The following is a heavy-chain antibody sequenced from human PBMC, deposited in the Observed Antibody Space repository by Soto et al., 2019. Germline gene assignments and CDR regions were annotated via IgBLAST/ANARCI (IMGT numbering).Heavy chain of an antibody. D-gene: IGHD5-12*01. Sequence: ASVKVSCKASGYTFTSYDINWVRQATGQGLEWMGWTNPNSGNTGYAQKFQGRVTMTRNTSISTAYMELSSLRSEDTAVYYCARAASIRGYSGYAAGYYYMDVWGKGTTVTVSS. J-gene: IGHJ6*03. CDR1: GYTFTSYD. V-gene: IGHV1-8*01. CDR2: TNPNSGNT. CDR3: ARAASIRGYSGYAAGYYYMDV.